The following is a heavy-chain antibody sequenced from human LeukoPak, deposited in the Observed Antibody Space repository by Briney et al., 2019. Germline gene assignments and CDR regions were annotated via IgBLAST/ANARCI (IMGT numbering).Heavy chain of an antibody. J-gene: IGHJ4*02. CDR3: AKDVRVSGWYVFDY. D-gene: IGHD6-19*01. Sequence: GGSLRLSCAASGFTFSSYWMHWVRQAPGKGLVWVSRINSDGSSTSHADSVKGRFAISRDNAKNTLYLQMNSLRAEDTAVYYCAKDVRVSGWYVFDYWGQGTLVTVSS. V-gene: IGHV3-74*01. CDR1: GFTFSSYW. CDR2: INSDGSST.